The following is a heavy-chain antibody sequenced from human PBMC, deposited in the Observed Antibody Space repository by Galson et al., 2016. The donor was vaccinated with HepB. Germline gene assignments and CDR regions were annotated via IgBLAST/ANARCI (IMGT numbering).Heavy chain of an antibody. J-gene: IGHJ3*01. V-gene: IGHV3-21*01. CDR2: ITSSSSYI. CDR3: AKDRGDYIWGTYRYTLDAFDV. CDR1: GFTFNTYN. Sequence: SLRLSCAASGFTFNTYNMNWVRQTPGKGLELVSSITSSSSYIYYTDSVKGRFTISRDNAKNSLYLQMNSLRAEDTAIYYCAKDRGDYIWGTYRYTLDAFDVRGQGTMVAVSS. D-gene: IGHD3-16*02.